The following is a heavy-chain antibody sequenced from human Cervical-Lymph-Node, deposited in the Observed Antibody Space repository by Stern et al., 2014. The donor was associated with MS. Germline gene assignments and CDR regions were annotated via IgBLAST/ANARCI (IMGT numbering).Heavy chain of an antibody. D-gene: IGHD1-26*01. Sequence: QVQLVQSGAEVKKPGSSVKVSCKASGGTFNSYAISWVRQAPGQGLEWMGGIIPIFDTTNYAQKFQGRVTITADESTSTAYMELSSLRSEDTAVYYCARDGIRGSYLFDYWGQGTLVTVSS. CDR3: ARDGIRGSYLFDY. CDR1: GGTFNSYA. V-gene: IGHV1-69*01. CDR2: IIPIFDTT. J-gene: IGHJ4*02.